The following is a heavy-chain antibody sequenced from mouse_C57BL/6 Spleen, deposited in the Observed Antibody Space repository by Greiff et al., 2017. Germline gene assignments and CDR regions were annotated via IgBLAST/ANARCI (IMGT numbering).Heavy chain of an antibody. CDR1: GFSLTSYG. D-gene: IGHD2-13*01. Sequence: QVQLQQSGPGLVQPSQSLSITCTVSGFSLTSYGVHWVRQSPGKGLEWLGVIWSGGSTDYNAAFLSSLSITKDNSKSQVFFKMNSLQANDTAIDYCAKKRDYSSYAMDYWGQGTSVTVSS. CDR2: IWSGGST. CDR3: AKKRDYSSYAMDY. V-gene: IGHV2-5*01. J-gene: IGHJ4*01.